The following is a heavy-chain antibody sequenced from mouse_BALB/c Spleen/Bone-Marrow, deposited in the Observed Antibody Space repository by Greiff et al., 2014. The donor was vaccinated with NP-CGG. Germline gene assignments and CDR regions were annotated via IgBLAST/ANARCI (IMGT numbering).Heavy chain of an antibody. CDR1: GYSFTGYK. Sequence: VPLKESGPELEKPGASGKISCKASGYSFTGYKMNWGKQSNGKSLWWIGNIDPYSGGTSYNQKFKGKATLTVDKSSSTAYMQLKSLTSEDSAVYYCARSWVNYFDYWGQGTTLTVSS. CDR2: IDPYSGGT. V-gene: IGHV1-39*01. D-gene: IGHD2-1*01. J-gene: IGHJ2*01. CDR3: ARSWVNYFDY.